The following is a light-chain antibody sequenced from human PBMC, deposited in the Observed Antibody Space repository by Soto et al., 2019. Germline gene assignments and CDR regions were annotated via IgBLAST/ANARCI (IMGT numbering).Light chain of an antibody. J-gene: IGKJ2*01. CDR2: GAS. CDR3: QQYNNWPPMYT. Sequence: EIVMTQSPATLSVSPGERATLSCRASQSVSSNLAWYQQRRGQAPSLLIYGASTRATGIPARFSGSGSGTEFTLTISRLQSEDFAVYYCQQYNNWPPMYTFGQGTKLEIK. V-gene: IGKV3-15*01. CDR1: QSVSSN.